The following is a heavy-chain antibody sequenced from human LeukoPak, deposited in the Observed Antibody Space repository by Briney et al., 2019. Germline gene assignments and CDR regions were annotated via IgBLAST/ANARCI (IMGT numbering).Heavy chain of an antibody. CDR3: ARGTGTTYYYYYYMDV. D-gene: IGHD1-1*01. CDR1: GGTFSSYA. V-gene: IGHV1-69*13. CDR2: IIPVFGTS. Sequence: GASVKVSCKASGGTFSSYAISWVRQAPGQGLEWMGGIIPVFGTSNYAQKFQGRVTITADESTRTAYMELSRLRSDDTAVYYCARGTGTTYYYYYYMDVWGKGTTVTVSS. J-gene: IGHJ6*03.